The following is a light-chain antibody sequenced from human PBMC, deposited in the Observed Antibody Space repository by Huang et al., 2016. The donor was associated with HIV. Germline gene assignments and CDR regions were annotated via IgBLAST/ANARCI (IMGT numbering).Light chain of an antibody. CDR1: QSLVYGDGNIY. Sequence: DVLLTQSPLSLPVTLGQPAFITCKSNQSLVYGDGNIYLNWFHQRPGHSPRRLSYKLSNRDSGVPDRFSAGGAGTDFTLVISEVEAEDVGDYYCMQASHGAATFGQGTRVDIK. CDR2: KLS. V-gene: IGKV2-30*01. CDR3: MQASHGAAT. J-gene: IGKJ1*01.